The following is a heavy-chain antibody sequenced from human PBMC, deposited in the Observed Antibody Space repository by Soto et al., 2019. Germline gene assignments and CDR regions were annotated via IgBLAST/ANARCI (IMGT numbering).Heavy chain of an antibody. V-gene: IGHV4-34*01. J-gene: IGHJ3*02. D-gene: IGHD2-2*01. Sequence: SETLSLTCAVYNGSFSVYYWIWFRQPPGKGLEWIGEINHSGSTNYNPSLKSRVTISVDTSKNQFSLKLSSVTAADTAVYYCARDSTRRGACDIWGQGTMVTVSS. CDR1: NGSFSVYY. CDR3: ARDSTRRGACDI. CDR2: INHSGST.